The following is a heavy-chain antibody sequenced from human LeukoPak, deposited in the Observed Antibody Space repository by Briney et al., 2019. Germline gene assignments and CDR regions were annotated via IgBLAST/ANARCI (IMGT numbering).Heavy chain of an antibody. CDR1: GFTFSSSW. D-gene: IGHD1-26*01. CDR3: TRGGSYPFDY. Sequence: GGSLTLSCAASGFTFSSSWMHWVRQAPGKGLVWVSRINGDGSSTSYADSVKGRFTISRDNAKNTLYLQMNSLRVEDTAVYYCTRGGSYPFDYWGQGTLVTVSS. CDR2: INGDGSST. J-gene: IGHJ4*02. V-gene: IGHV3-74*01.